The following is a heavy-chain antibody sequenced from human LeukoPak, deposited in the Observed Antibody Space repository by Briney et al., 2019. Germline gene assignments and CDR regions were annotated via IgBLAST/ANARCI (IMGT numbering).Heavy chain of an antibody. CDR1: GFTFSIYA. CDR3: AKDFTTAPGTVFHFDS. Sequence: GGSLRLSCAASGFTFSIYAMNWVRQAPGKGLEWVSVITGGGDSTHYADSVKGRFVISRDNSKNKVYLQMNNLRVEGSAVYYCAKDFTTAPGTVFHFDSWGQGILVTVSS. V-gene: IGHV3-23*01. J-gene: IGHJ4*02. D-gene: IGHD1-1*01. CDR2: ITGGGDST.